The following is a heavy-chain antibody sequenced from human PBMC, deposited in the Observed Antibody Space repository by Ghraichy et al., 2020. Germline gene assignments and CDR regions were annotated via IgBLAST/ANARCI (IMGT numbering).Heavy chain of an antibody. CDR1: GFTFNTYA. CDR2: IGGGGSGR. J-gene: IGHJ4*02. D-gene: IGHD6-19*01. CDR3: ATGDTSGWLLDY. Sequence: GSLRLSCAASGFTFNTYAMNWVRQAPGKGLEWVSTIGGGGSGRYYADSVTGRFTVSRDNSKNTLYLDLNSLRGDDTAVYYCATGDTSGWLLDYWGQGTRVTVSS. V-gene: IGHV3-23*01.